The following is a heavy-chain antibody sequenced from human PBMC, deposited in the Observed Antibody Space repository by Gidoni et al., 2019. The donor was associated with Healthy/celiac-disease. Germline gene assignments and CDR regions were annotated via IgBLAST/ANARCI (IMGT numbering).Heavy chain of an antibody. CDR2: ISSSSSYI. V-gene: IGHV3-21*01. Sequence: EVQLVESGGGLVKPGGSLRLSCAASGFTCSSYSMNWVRQAPGKGLEWVSSISSSSSYIYYADSVKGRFTISRDNAKISLYLQMNSLRAEDTAVYYCARAQPTNGYSSSWGWFDPWGQGTLVTVSS. CDR3: ARAQPTNGYSSSWGWFDP. J-gene: IGHJ5*02. CDR1: GFTCSSYS. D-gene: IGHD6-13*01.